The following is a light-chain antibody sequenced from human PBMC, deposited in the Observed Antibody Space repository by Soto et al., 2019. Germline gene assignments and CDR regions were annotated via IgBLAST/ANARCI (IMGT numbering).Light chain of an antibody. Sequence: QSVLTQPASVSGSPGQSITISCTGTSSDVGSYNLVSWYQQHPGKAPKLMIYEGSKRPSGVSNRFSGSKSGYTASLTISGLQAEDEADYYCCSYAGSSTYVFGTGTRSPS. CDR2: EGS. CDR1: SSDVGSYNL. V-gene: IGLV2-23*01. J-gene: IGLJ1*01. CDR3: CSYAGSSTYV.